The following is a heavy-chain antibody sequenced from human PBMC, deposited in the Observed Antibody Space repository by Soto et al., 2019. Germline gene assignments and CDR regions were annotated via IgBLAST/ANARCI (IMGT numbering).Heavy chain of an antibody. Sequence: GGSLRLSCAASGFTFSSYWMHWVRQAPGKGLVWVSRINSDGSSTSYADSVKGRFTISRDNAKNTLYLQMNSLRAEDTAVYYCARDGYSSFWSLEGLGYYMDVWGKGTTVTVSS. V-gene: IGHV3-74*01. CDR2: INSDGSST. CDR1: GFTFSSYW. CDR3: ARDGYSSFWSLEGLGYYMDV. D-gene: IGHD6-13*01. J-gene: IGHJ6*03.